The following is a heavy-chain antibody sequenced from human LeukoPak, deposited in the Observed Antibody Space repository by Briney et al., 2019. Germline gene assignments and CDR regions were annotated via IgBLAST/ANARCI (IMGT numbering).Heavy chain of an antibody. CDR2: IYYSGST. CDR1: GGSVSSGNYY. J-gene: IGHJ2*01. V-gene: IGHV4-61*01. CDR3: ARGVGAVYWYFDL. D-gene: IGHD1-26*01. Sequence: SETLSLTCTVSGGSVSSGNYYWSWIRQPPGKGLEWIGYIYYSGSTNYNPSLKSRVTISVDTSKNQFSLKLTSVTAADTAVYYCARGVGAVYWYFDLWGRGTLVTVSS.